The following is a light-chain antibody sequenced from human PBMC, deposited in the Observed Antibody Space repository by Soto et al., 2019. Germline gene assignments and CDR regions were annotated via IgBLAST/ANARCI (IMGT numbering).Light chain of an antibody. Sequence: QSALTQPASVSGSPGQSITISCTGSRSDVGAYNYVSWYQQHPGKAPKLIIYDVSNRPSGVSNRFSGSKSGNTASLTISGLQAEDEADYYCTSYATSSILFGGGTQLTVL. CDR1: RSDVGAYNY. CDR2: DVS. CDR3: TSYATSSIL. J-gene: IGLJ2*01. V-gene: IGLV2-14*01.